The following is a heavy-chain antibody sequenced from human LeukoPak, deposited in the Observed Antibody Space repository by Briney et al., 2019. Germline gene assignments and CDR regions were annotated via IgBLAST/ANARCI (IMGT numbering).Heavy chain of an antibody. CDR1: GFTVSSNY. J-gene: IGHJ4*02. D-gene: IGHD3-22*01. CDR2: IYSGGST. CDR3: ARAMMVVANLWGVYDY. Sequence: GGSLRLSCAASGFTVSSNYMSWVRQAPGKGLEWVSVIYSGGSTYYADSVKGRFTISRDNSKNTLYLQMDSLRAEDTAVYFCARAMMVVANLWGVYDYWGQGTLVTVSS. V-gene: IGHV3-66*01.